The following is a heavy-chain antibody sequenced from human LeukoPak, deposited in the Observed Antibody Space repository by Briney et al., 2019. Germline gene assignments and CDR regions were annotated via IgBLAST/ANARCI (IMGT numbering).Heavy chain of an antibody. CDR3: ARGPLTTVTTQDY. V-gene: IGHV4-59*12. CDR1: GGSISSYY. J-gene: IGHJ4*02. D-gene: IGHD4-17*01. CDR2: IYNSGST. Sequence: SETLSLTCTVSGGSISSYYWNWIRQPPGKGLEWIGYIYNSGSTNYNPSLKSRVTISVDTSKNQFSLKLSSVTAADTAVYYCARGPLTTVTTQDYWGQGTLVTVSS.